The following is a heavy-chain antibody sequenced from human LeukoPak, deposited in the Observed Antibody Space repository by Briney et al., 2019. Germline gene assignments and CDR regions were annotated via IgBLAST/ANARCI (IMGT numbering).Heavy chain of an antibody. V-gene: IGHV1-2*06. D-gene: IGHD6-6*01. CDR1: GYTFTGYY. CDR2: INPNSGGT. Sequence: GASVKVSCKASGYTFTGYYMHWVRQAPGQGLEWMGRINPNSGGTNYAQKFQGRVTMTRGTSISTAYMELSRLRSDDTAVYYCAKDDARGYYGMDVWGQGTTVTVSS. J-gene: IGHJ6*02. CDR3: AKDDARGYYGMDV.